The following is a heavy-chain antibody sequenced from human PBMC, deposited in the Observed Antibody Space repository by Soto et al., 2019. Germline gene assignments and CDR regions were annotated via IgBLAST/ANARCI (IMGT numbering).Heavy chain of an antibody. CDR1: GFIFSINA. D-gene: IGHD6-19*01. Sequence: QVQLVESGGGVVQPGRSLRLSCAASGFIFSINAMHWVRQAPGKGLERVAVLSYDGNNKYYADSVKGRFTISRDESKDTLYLQMDSLRPEDTAVYYCAREGRIAVAGSYFYGMDVWGQGTTVTVSS. V-gene: IGHV3-30-3*01. CDR2: LSYDGNNK. J-gene: IGHJ6*02. CDR3: AREGRIAVAGSYFYGMDV.